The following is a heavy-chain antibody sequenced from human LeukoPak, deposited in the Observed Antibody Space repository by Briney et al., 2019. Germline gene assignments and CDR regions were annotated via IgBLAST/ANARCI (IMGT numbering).Heavy chain of an antibody. J-gene: IGHJ4*02. CDR1: GFTFRSYS. D-gene: IGHD6-19*01. V-gene: IGHV3-48*04. CDR2: ISGMSSTI. Sequence: GGSLRLSCAASGFTFRSYSMNWVRQAPGKGLEWVSFISGMSSTIYYADSVKGRFTISRDNAKNSLYLQMNSLRAEDTALYYCAKDVGYSSGWYYFDYWGQGTLVTVSS. CDR3: AKDVGYSSGWYYFDY.